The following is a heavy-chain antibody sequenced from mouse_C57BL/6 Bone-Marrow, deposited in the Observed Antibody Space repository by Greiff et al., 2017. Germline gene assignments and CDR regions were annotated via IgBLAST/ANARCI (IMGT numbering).Heavy chain of an antibody. CDR2: INPNHGTT. CDR1: GYSFTDYN. J-gene: IGHJ4*01. V-gene: IGHV1-39*01. CDR3: ARGYCYDYAKDY. D-gene: IGHD2-12*01. Sequence: VQLQQSGPELVKPGASVKISCKASGYSFTDYNMNWVKQSNGKSLEWIGVINPNHGTTSYNQKFKGKATLTVDQTSNTANMQLNSQTSEDSADYYGARGYCYDYAKDYWGQGTSVTVTS.